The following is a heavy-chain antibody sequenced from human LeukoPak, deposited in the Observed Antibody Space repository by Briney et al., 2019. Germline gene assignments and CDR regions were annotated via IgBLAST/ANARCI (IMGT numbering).Heavy chain of an antibody. Sequence: GGSLRLSCAASGFTFSDYYMSWIRQAPGKGLEWVSYISSSGNTIYYADFVKGRFTISRDNAKNSLYLQMNSLRAEDTAVYYCASPTQLLWFGELASYGMDVWGQGTTVTVSS. V-gene: IGHV3-11*01. CDR3: ASPTQLLWFGELASYGMDV. D-gene: IGHD3-10*01. J-gene: IGHJ6*02. CDR2: ISSSGNTI. CDR1: GFTFSDYY.